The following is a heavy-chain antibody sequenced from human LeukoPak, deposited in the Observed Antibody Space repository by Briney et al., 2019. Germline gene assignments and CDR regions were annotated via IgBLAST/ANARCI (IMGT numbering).Heavy chain of an antibody. Sequence: GGSLRLSCEASGFAFSTFGMNWVRQAPGKGPEWVSSISSSSGHIYYADSVKGRFTISRDNAKNLVFLQMNSLRAEDSGVYYCSRDGLGSDDCWGQGTLVNVSS. CDR1: GFAFSTFG. CDR2: ISSSSGHI. J-gene: IGHJ4*02. CDR3: SRDGLGSDDC. V-gene: IGHV3-21*01. D-gene: IGHD2-15*01.